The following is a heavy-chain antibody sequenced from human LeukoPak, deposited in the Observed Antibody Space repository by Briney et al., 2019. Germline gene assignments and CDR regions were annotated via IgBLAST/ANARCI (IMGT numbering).Heavy chain of an antibody. Sequence: SETLSLTCAVYGGSFSGYYWSWIRQPPGKGLEWIGEINHSGSTNYNPSLKSRVTISVDTSKNQFSLKLSSVTAADTAVYYCARGSSVHSGWYHWGQGTLVTVSS. J-gene: IGHJ5*02. D-gene: IGHD6-19*01. CDR3: ARGSSVHSGWYH. CDR1: GGSFSGYY. V-gene: IGHV4-34*01. CDR2: INHSGST.